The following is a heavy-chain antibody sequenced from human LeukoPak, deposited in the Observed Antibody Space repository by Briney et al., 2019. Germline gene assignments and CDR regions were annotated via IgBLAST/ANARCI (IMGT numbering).Heavy chain of an antibody. CDR1: GFTFSSYW. CDR2: IKQDGSDK. D-gene: IGHD6-13*01. J-gene: IGHJ5*02. V-gene: IGHV3-7*05. CDR3: ARRLYSSSSNTWFDP. Sequence: PGRSLRLSCAASGFTFSSYWMSWVRQAPGKGLEWVANIKQDGSDKNYVDSVEGRFTISRDNANNSLYLQMNGLRVEDTAVYYCARRLYSSSSNTWFDPWGQGTLVTVST.